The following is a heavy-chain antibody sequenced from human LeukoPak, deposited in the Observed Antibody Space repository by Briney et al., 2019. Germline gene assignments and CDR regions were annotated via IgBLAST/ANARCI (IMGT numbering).Heavy chain of an antibody. V-gene: IGHV3-48*03. J-gene: IGHJ4*02. CDR2: ISRSGTII. D-gene: IGHD3-3*01. CDR3: ARERDDYYFDY. Sequence: GGSLRLSCAASGFTFSGYEMNWVRQAPGKGLEWVSYISRSGTIISYADSVRGRLTISRDNAKNSLYLQMNRLRGQDTAVFYCARERDDYYFDYWGQGTLVTVSS. CDR1: GFTFSGYE.